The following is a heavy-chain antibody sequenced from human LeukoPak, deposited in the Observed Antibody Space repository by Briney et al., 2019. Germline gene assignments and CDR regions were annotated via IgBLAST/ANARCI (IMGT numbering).Heavy chain of an antibody. V-gene: IGHV1-18*01. D-gene: IGHD1-26*01. CDR3: ARDSTRSIVGATSPNPQPWDY. J-gene: IGHJ4*02. CDR2: ISAYNGNT. CDR1: GYTFTSYG. Sequence: GASVKVSCKASGYTFTSYGISWVRQAPGQGLEWMGWISAYNGNTNYAQKLQGRVTMTTDTSTSTAYMELRSLRSDDTAVYYCARDSTRSIVGATSPNPQPWDYWGQGTLVTVSP.